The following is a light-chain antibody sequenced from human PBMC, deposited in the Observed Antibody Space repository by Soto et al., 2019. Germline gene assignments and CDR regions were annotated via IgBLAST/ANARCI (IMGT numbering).Light chain of an antibody. CDR2: AAS. CDR1: QGIRND. J-gene: IGKJ1*01. Sequence: AIQMTQSPSSLSASVGDRVTITCRASQGIRNDLGWYQQKPGKAPKLLIYAASSLQSGVPSRFSGSGSGTEFTLTISSMQPDDFATFYCQQYNGYSRTFGQGTKVDIK. CDR3: QQYNGYSRT. V-gene: IGKV1-6*01.